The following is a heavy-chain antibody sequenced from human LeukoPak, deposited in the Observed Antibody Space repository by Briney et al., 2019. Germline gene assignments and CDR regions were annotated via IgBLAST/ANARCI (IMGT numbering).Heavy chain of an antibody. J-gene: IGHJ6*02. D-gene: IGHD3-3*01. V-gene: IGHV3-33*01. CDR2: IWYDGSNK. Sequence: GGSLRLSCVASGFTFSNYGMHWVRQAPGKGLERVAVIWYDGSNKYYADSVKGRFTISRDTSKNTLYLQMNSLRAEDTAMYYCARDLTSDFWSGYYYYGMDVWGQGTTVTVSS. CDR1: GFTFSNYG. CDR3: ARDLTSDFWSGYYYYGMDV.